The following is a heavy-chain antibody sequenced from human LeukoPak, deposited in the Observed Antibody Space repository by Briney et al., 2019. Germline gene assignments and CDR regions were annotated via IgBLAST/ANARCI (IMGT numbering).Heavy chain of an antibody. J-gene: IGHJ6*03. CDR3: ARDPRYGGNYYMDA. CDR2: ISGSGGST. V-gene: IGHV3-23*01. D-gene: IGHD4/OR15-4a*01. CDR1: GFTFSSYA. Sequence: GGSLRLSCAASGFTFSSYAMSWVRQAPGKGLEWVSAISGSGGSTYYADSVKGRFTISRDNSKNTLYLQMGSLRAEDMAVYYCARDPRYGGNYYMDAWGKGTTVFVSS.